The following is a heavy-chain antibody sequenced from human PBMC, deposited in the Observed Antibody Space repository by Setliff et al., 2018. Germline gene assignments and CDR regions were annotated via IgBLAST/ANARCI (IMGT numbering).Heavy chain of an antibody. CDR2: IYIGGSA. D-gene: IGHD6-19*01. Sequence: SETLSLTCTVSGGSISSSYWSWIRQPAGKGLEWIGHIYIGGSANYNPSLKSRVTMSKDTSKNQFSLKLNSVTAADMAVYYCAREQWLDPPGYYYMDVWAKGTTVTVSS. V-gene: IGHV4-4*07. J-gene: IGHJ6*03. CDR3: AREQWLDPPGYYYMDV. CDR1: GGSISSSY.